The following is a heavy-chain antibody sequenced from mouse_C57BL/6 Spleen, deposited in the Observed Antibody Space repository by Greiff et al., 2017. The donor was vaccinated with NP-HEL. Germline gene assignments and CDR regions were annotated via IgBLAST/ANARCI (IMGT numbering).Heavy chain of an antibody. J-gene: IGHJ1*03. Sequence: QVQLKESGAELVRPGASVTLSCKASGYTFTDYEMHWVKQTPVHGLEWIGAIDPETGGTAYNQKFKGKAILTADKSSSTAYMELRSLTSEDSAVYYCTRSGYYSNSYWYVEVWGTGTTVTVSS. CDR2: IDPETGGT. D-gene: IGHD2-5*01. CDR1: GYTFTDYE. V-gene: IGHV1-15*01. CDR3: TRSGYYSNSYWYVEV.